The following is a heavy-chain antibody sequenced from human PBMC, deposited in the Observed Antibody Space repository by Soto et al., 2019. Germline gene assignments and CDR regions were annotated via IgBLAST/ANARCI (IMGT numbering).Heavy chain of an antibody. V-gene: IGHV3-23*01. D-gene: IGHD6-19*01. Sequence: GGSLRLSCAASGFTFSSYAMSWVRQAPGKGLEWVSAISGGGGSTYYAEAVKGRFTISRDNSKTTLYLQLNSLRAEDTAVYYCAKLQVAVAGTGYYYYYMDVWGKGTTVTVSS. CDR2: ISGGGGST. J-gene: IGHJ6*03. CDR1: GFTFSSYA. CDR3: AKLQVAVAGTGYYYYYMDV.